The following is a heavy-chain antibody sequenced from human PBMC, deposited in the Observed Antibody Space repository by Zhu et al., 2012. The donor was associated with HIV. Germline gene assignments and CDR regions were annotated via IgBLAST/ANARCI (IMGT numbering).Heavy chain of an antibody. CDR2: INGDGSST. Sequence: EVQLMESGGGLVQPGGSVRLSCAASGFTLSSYWMHWVRQGPGKGLVWVSRINGDGSSTSYADSVKGRFTISRDNAKNTLYLQMSSLRDEDTAVYYCVRAPGYYYGSADAFDIWGQGTMVTVSS. V-gene: IGHV3-74*01. D-gene: IGHD3-10*01. CDR3: VRAPGYYYGSADAFDI. J-gene: IGHJ3*02. CDR1: GFTLSSYW.